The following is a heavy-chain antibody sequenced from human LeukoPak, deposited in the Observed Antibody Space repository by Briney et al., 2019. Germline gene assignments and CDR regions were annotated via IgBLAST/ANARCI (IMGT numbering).Heavy chain of an antibody. CDR2: ISYDGSNK. CDR1: GFTFSSYG. Sequence: GGSLRLSCAASGFTFSSYGMHWVRQAPGKGLEWVAVISYDGSNKYYADSVKGRFTISRDNSKNTLYLQMNSLRAEDTAVYYCARAYYYDSSGYYDAFDIWGQGTMVTVSS. CDR3: ARAYYYDSSGYYDAFDI. D-gene: IGHD3-22*01. J-gene: IGHJ3*02. V-gene: IGHV3-30*19.